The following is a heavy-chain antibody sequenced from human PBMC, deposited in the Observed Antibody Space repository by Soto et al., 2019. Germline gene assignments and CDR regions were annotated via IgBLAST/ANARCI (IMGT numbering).Heavy chain of an antibody. CDR2: ISGSGGST. V-gene: IGHV3-23*01. Sequence: GGSLTLSSAASGFTFSIYSMSWVRHAPGKGLEWVSAISGSGGSTYYADSVKGRFTISRDNSKNPLYLQTNSLRAEHTAVYYCQKRLSENRFDPWGQGNLVTVSS. J-gene: IGHJ5*02. D-gene: IGHD3-16*01. CDR3: QKRLSENRFDP. CDR1: GFTFSIYS.